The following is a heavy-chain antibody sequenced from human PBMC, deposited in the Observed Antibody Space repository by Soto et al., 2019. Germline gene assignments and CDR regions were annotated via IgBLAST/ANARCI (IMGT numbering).Heavy chain of an antibody. Sequence: EVQLLESGGGLVQHGGSLRLSCVASGFTFSIYNMNWVRQAPGKGLEWVSVITGSGDYTNYADYVKCRFTISRDNSKNTLYLQMNSLRAEDTSVYFCARRITSSFDYWGQGTLFTVSS. V-gene: IGHV3-23*01. CDR3: ARRITSSFDY. CDR1: GFTFSIYN. CDR2: ITGSGDYT. D-gene: IGHD1-20*01. J-gene: IGHJ4*02.